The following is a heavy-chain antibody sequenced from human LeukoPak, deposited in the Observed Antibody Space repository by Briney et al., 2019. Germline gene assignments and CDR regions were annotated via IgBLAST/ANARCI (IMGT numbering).Heavy chain of an antibody. V-gene: IGHV1-2*02. J-gene: IGHJ6*02. CDR3: ARWFTITSGDYDILTSSYHRGMDV. D-gene: IGHD3-9*01. CDR1: GYAFTGYN. CDR2: IDPNSGGT. Sequence: ASVKVSCKASGYAFTGYNMHWVRQAPGQGLEWMGWIDPNSGGTNYAQKFQGRVTMTRDMSISTAYMELSRLTSDDTAVYYCARWFTITSGDYDILTSSYHRGMDVWGQGTTVTVSS.